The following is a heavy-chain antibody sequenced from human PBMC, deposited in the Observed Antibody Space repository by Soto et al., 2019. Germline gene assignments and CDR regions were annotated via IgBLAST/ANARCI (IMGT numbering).Heavy chain of an antibody. J-gene: IGHJ4*02. V-gene: IGHV1-46*01. CDR3: AREQPQYRSGRSLEPYFDY. CDR1: GYTFTSYY. D-gene: IGHD6-19*01. Sequence: QMQLVQSGAEVKKPGASVKVSCKASGYTFTSYYMHWVRQAPGQGLEWMGIINASGGSTTYAQKFQGRVTMTMDTSTSTIYMELSSLRAEDTAVYYCAREQPQYRSGRSLEPYFDYWGQGTLVTVSS. CDR2: INASGGST.